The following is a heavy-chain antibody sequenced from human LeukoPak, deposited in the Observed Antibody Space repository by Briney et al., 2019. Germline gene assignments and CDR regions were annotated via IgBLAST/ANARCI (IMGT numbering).Heavy chain of an antibody. CDR1: GGSISSYY. V-gene: IGHV4-59*01. J-gene: IGHJ6*03. CDR2: ISYSGST. D-gene: IGHD6-13*01. CDR3: ARRSTLRVAAAGYGYMDV. Sequence: SETLSLTCTVSGGSISSYYWSWIRQPPGKGLEWIGYISYSGSTNYNPSLKSRVTISVDTSKNQFSLKLSSVTAADTAVYYCARRSTLRVAAAGYGYMDVWGKGTTVTVSS.